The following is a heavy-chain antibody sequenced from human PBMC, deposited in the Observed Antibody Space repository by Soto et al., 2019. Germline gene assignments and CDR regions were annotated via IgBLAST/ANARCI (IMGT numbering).Heavy chain of an antibody. CDR1: GFTFSSYG. J-gene: IGHJ4*02. V-gene: IGHV3-30*18. CDR2: ISYDGSNK. D-gene: IGHD6-19*01. CDR3: AKVRRGWYYFDY. Sequence: GGSLRLSCAASGFTFSSYGMHWVRQAPGKGLEWVAVISYDGSNKYYADSVKGRFTISRDNSKNTLYLQMNSLRAEDTAVYYCAKVRRGWYYFDYWGQGTLVTVS.